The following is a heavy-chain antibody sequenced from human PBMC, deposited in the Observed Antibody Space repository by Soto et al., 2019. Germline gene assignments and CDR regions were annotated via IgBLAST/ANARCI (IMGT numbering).Heavy chain of an antibody. CDR3: ARYIVATPLPTTAFDY. V-gene: IGHV5-51*01. CDR1: GYSFTSYW. J-gene: IGHJ4*02. CDR2: IYPGDSDT. Sequence: PGESLKISCKGSGYSFTSYWIGWVRQMPGKGLEWMGIIYPGDSDTRYSPSFQGQVTISADKSISTAYLQWSSLKASDTAMYYCARYIVATPLPTTAFDYWGQGPLVTVSS. D-gene: IGHD5-12*01.